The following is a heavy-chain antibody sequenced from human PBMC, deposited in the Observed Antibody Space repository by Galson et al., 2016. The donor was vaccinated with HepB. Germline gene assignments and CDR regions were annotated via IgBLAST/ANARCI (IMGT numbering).Heavy chain of an antibody. Sequence: SLRLSCAASGFAFSDYYMSWIRQAPGKGLEWVSYISGTHTHTNYTASVKGRFTISRDGAKNSLYLQMNSLRVEDTAVYSCARGTGGHFPNYWGQGTLVTVAS. J-gene: IGHJ4*02. CDR2: ISGTHTHT. CDR3: ARGTGGHFPNY. CDR1: GFAFSDYY. V-gene: IGHV3-11*06. D-gene: IGHD2-8*02.